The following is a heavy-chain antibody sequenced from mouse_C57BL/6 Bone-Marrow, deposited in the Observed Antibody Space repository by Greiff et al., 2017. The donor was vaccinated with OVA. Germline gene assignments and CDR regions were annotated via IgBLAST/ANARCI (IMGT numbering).Heavy chain of an antibody. CDR2: INPSNGGT. Sequence: VQLQQPGTELVKPGASVKLSCKASGYTFASYWMHWVKQRPGQGLEWIGNINPSNGGTNYNEKFKSKATLTVDKSSSTAYMQLSSLTSEDSAVYYCARWDYYGSSYVDYWGQGTTLTVSS. CDR3: ARWDYYGSSYVDY. D-gene: IGHD1-1*01. V-gene: IGHV1-53*01. CDR1: GYTFASYW. J-gene: IGHJ2*01.